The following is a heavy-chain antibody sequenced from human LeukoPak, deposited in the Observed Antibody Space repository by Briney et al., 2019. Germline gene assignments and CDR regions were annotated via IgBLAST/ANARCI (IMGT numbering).Heavy chain of an antibody. Sequence: SETLSLTCTVSGYSISSSYYWGWIRQPPGKGLEWIGSLYYSGSTYYNPSLKSRVTMSVDTSKNQFSLKMNSATAADTAVYFCARGGPTYYYDSSGYPLDYWGQGTLVTVSS. J-gene: IGHJ4*02. CDR2: LYYSGST. CDR1: GYSISSSYY. D-gene: IGHD3-22*01. CDR3: ARGGPTYYYDSSGYPLDY. V-gene: IGHV4-38-2*02.